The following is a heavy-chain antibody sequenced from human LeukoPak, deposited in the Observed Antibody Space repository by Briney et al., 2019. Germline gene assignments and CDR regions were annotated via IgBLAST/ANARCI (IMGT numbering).Heavy chain of an antibody. CDR1: GFTVSSNY. J-gene: IGHJ4*02. CDR3: ASNYGSSLYFDY. CDR2: IYSGGST. Sequence: PGGSLRLSCAASGFTVSSNYMSWVRQAPGKGLEWVSVIYSGGSTYYADSVKGRFTASRDNSKNTLYLQMNSLRAEDTAVYYCASNYGSSLYFDYWGQGTLVTVSS. D-gene: IGHD3-10*01. V-gene: IGHV3-66*01.